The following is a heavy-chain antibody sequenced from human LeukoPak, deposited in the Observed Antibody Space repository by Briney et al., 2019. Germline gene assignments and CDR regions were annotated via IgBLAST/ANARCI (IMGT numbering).Heavy chain of an antibody. CDR3: ARVQLERPGAAGAFDI. CDR2: IYYSGST. J-gene: IGHJ3*02. V-gene: IGHV4-59*08. CDR1: GGSISSYY. Sequence: SETLSLTCTVSGGSISSYYWSWNRQPPGNGLELIGYIYYSGSTNYNPSLKSRVTISVDTSKNQFSLKLSSVTAADTAVYYCARVQLERPGAAGAFDIWGQGTMVTVSS. D-gene: IGHD1-1*01.